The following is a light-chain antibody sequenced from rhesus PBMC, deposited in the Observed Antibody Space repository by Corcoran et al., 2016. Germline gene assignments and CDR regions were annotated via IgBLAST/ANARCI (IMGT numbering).Light chain of an antibody. Sequence: DIQMTQSPSSLSASVGDTVTITCRASQGINSWLAWYQQQPGKAPKLLSYKAVSLQSGCPSRCSCSGSGTDFPLTISSLQSEDFATYACQQYGTRPLTFGQGTKVEIK. V-gene: IGKV1-22*01. CDR3: QQYGTRPLT. J-gene: IGKJ1*01. CDR1: QGINSW. CDR2: KAV.